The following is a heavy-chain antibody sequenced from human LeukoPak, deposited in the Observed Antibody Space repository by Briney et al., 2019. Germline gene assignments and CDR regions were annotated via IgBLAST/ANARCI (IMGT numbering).Heavy chain of an antibody. CDR3: ARGNSRIAAVRRSNWFDP. V-gene: IGHV1-69*01. J-gene: IGHJ5*02. Sequence: GSSVKVSCKASGGTFSSYAISWVRQAPGQGLEWMGGIIPIFGTANYAQKFQGRVTITADESTSTAYMELSSLRSEDTAVYYCARGNSRIAAVRRSNWFDPWGQGTLVTVSS. CDR2: IIPIFGTA. D-gene: IGHD6-25*01. CDR1: GGTFSSYA.